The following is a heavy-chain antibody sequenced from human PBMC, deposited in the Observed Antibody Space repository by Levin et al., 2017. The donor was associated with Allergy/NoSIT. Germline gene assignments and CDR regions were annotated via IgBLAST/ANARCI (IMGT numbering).Heavy chain of an antibody. Sequence: GESLKISCAASGFTFSDYYMSWIRQAPGKGLEWVSYISSSGSTIYYADSVKGRFTISRDNAKNSLYLQMNSLRAEDTAVYYCARDRSYYYDSSGYYNWGQGTLVTVSS. CDR2: ISSSGSTI. J-gene: IGHJ4*02. CDR3: ARDRSYYYDSSGYYN. CDR1: GFTFSDYY. V-gene: IGHV3-11*01. D-gene: IGHD3-22*01.